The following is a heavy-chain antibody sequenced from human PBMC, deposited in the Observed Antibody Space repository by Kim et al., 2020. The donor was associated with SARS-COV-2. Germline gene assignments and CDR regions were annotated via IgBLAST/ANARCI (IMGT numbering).Heavy chain of an antibody. CDR2: TNVDESRT. D-gene: IGHD6-19*01. CDR1: GFTFSSYW. Sequence: GGSLRLSCAASGFTFSSYWMHWVRQAPGKGLVWVSRTNVDESRTNYADSVKGRFTISRDNAKNTLYLQMNSLRAEDTAVYYCARGFGSGNTFDIWGQGTMVTVSS. J-gene: IGHJ3*02. V-gene: IGHV3-74*01. CDR3: ARGFGSGNTFDI.